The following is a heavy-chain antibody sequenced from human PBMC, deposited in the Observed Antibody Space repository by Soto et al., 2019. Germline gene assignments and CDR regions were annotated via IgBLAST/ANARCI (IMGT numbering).Heavy chain of an antibody. J-gene: IGHJ3*02. CDR2: ISGSGGST. CDR3: AKDFFPSHPLNRGAYAGDAFDI. Sequence: EVQLLESGGGLVQPGGSLRLSCAASGFTFSSYAMSWVRQAPGKGLEWVSAISGSGGSTYYADSVKGRFTISRDNSKNTLYLQMNSLRAEDTAVYYCAKDFFPSHPLNRGAYAGDAFDIWGQGTMVTVSS. D-gene: IGHD5-12*01. CDR1: GFTFSSYA. V-gene: IGHV3-23*01.